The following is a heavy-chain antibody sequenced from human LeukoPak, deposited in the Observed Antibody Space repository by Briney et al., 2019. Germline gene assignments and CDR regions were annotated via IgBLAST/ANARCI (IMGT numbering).Heavy chain of an antibody. D-gene: IGHD2-2*02. J-gene: IGHJ6*03. Sequence: GASVKVSCKASGYTFTGYYMHWVRQAPGQGLEWMGWINPNSGGTNYAQKFQGRVTMTRDTSISTAYMELSRLRSDDTAVYYCARVFRPAAIPANYYYYYYMDVWGKGTTVTVSS. CDR2: INPNSGGT. CDR3: ARVFRPAAIPANYYYYYYMDV. CDR1: GYTFTGYY. V-gene: IGHV1-2*02.